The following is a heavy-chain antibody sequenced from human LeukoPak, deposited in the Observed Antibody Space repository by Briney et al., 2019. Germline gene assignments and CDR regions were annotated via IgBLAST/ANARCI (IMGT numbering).Heavy chain of an antibody. CDR1: GFTFSSYA. CDR3: ARFGLDYDFWSGYYRRQYYYYYYMDV. V-gene: IGHV3-20*04. D-gene: IGHD3-3*01. Sequence: GSLRLSCAASGFTFSSYAMSWVRQAPGKGLEWVSGINWNGGSTGYADSVKGRFTISRDNAKNSLYLQMNSLRAEDTALYYCARFGLDYDFWSGYYRRQYYYYYYMDVWGKGTTVTVSS. CDR2: INWNGGST. J-gene: IGHJ6*03.